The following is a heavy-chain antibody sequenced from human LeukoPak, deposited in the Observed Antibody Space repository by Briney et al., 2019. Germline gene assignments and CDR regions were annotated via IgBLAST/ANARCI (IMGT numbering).Heavy chain of an antibody. CDR1: GYTFTVYY. Sequence: ASVKVSCMASGYTFTVYYMHWVRQAPGQGVEWMGWIKPNSGGTKYAQKFQGRVTMTRDTSISTAYMELSRLRSDDTAVYYCARVIAVAGTKYYGMDAWGQGTTVTVSS. CDR3: ARVIAVAGTKYYGMDA. CDR2: IKPNSGGT. D-gene: IGHD6-19*01. V-gene: IGHV1-2*02. J-gene: IGHJ6*02.